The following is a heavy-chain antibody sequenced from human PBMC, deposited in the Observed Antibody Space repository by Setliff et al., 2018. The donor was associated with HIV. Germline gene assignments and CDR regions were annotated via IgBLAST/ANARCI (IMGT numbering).Heavy chain of an antibody. D-gene: IGHD3-22*01. CDR2: VHSNGFK. CDR3: ARGVVGNYYDYLNIFYHDYIDL. V-gene: IGHV4-61*09. CDR1: GVSINSGDYS. J-gene: IGHJ6*03. Sequence: PSETLSLTCDVSGVSINSGDYSWNWTRQPAGKRLEWIGHVHSNGFKKYNSSLEGRVDISVDTSKNQISLNVTSVTSADTAIYFCARGVVGNYYDYLNIFYHDYIDLWGKGTTVTVS.